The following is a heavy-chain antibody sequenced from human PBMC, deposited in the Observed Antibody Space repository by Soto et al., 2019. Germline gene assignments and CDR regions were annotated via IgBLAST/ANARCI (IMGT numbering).Heavy chain of an antibody. J-gene: IGHJ3*02. V-gene: IGHV3-7*01. CDR1: GFTFSSYW. CDR2: IKQDGSEK. D-gene: IGHD4-17*01. Sequence: EVQLVESGGGLVQPGGSLRLSCAASGFTFSSYWMSWVRQAPGKGLEWVANIKQDGSEKYYVDSVKGRFTISRDNAKNSLDLQMNSLRAEDTAVYYCAREMTTVTPGAFDIWGQGTMVTVSS. CDR3: AREMTTVTPGAFDI.